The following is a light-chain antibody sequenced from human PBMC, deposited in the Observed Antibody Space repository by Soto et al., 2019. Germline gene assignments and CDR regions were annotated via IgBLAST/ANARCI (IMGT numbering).Light chain of an antibody. Sequence: QSALTQPPSASGSPGQSATISCTGTSSDVGGYNYVSWYQQHPGKAPKLMIYEVTKRPSGVPDRFSGSKSGNTASLTVSGLQAGDEADYYCSSYAGSNVGVFGGGTKLTVL. J-gene: IGLJ3*02. CDR3: SSYAGSNVGV. CDR1: SSDVGGYNY. CDR2: EVT. V-gene: IGLV2-8*01.